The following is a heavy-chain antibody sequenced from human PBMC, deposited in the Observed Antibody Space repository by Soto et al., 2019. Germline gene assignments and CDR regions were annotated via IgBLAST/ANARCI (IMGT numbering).Heavy chain of an antibody. CDR2: IIPIFGTA. CDR3: ARAYCGGDCYPFDY. J-gene: IGHJ4*02. V-gene: IGHV1-69*13. Sequence: SVQVSCTASGATFSTYAISWVRQALGQGLEWMGGIIPIFGTANYAQKFQGRVTITADESTSTAYMELSSLRSEDTAVYYCARAYCGGDCYPFDYWGQGTLVTVSS. D-gene: IGHD2-21*02. CDR1: GATFSTYA.